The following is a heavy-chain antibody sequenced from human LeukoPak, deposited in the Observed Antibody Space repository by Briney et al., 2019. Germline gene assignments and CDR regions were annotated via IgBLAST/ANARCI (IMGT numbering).Heavy chain of an antibody. D-gene: IGHD2-2*01. V-gene: IGHV5-51*01. CDR2: IYPGDSDT. CDR1: GYSFTSYW. CDR3: ARHVVVPAAIGYYYYMDV. Sequence: GESLKISCKGSGYSFTSYWIGWVRQMPGKGLEWMGIIYPGDSDTRYSPSFQGHVTISADKSISTAYLQWSSLKASDTAMYYCARHVVVPAAIGYYYYMDVWGKGTTVTISS. J-gene: IGHJ6*03.